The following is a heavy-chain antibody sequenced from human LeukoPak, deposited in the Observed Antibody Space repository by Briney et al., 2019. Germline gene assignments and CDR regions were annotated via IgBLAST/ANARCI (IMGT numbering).Heavy chain of an antibody. CDR2: INPNSGGT. Sequence: GASVKVSCKASGYTFTGYYMHWVRQASGQGLEWMGWINPNSGGTNYAQSSQGRDTMTRDTSITTVYMDLSRLRSDDTAVYYCTRDRALGGVDSFDIGGQGTMVTV. J-gene: IGHJ3*02. D-gene: IGHD3-16*01. CDR1: GYTFTGYY. V-gene: IGHV1-2*02. CDR3: TRDRALGGVDSFDI.